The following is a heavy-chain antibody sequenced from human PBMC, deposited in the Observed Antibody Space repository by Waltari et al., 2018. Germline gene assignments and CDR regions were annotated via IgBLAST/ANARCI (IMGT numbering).Heavy chain of an antibody. J-gene: IGHJ4*02. CDR1: GFTFSNNW. V-gene: IGHV3-7*01. CDR3: TRGGDDSSWYWRN. D-gene: IGHD6-13*01. Sequence: EVQLVESGGGLVQPGGSLRLSCAASGFTFSNNWMTWVRQAPGKGVGWGANINQDGSEKYSVESVKGRFTISRDNAKNSLYLQLNSLRADDTAVYYCTRGGDDSSWYWRNWGQGTLVTVSS. CDR2: INQDGSEK.